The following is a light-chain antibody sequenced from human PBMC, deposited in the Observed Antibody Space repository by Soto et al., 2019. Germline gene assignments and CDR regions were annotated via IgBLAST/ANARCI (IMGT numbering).Light chain of an antibody. CDR1: SSDVGGNKY. CDR3: ASSTSDSLYV. J-gene: IGLJ1*01. V-gene: IGLV2-14*01. CDR2: KVT. Sequence: VPGSPGQSITISCTGTSSDVGGNKYVSWYQQYPGKVPKLLINKVTNRPSGVSYRFSGSKSGNTASLTISALLAEDEADYFCASSTSDSLYVFGTGTKVTVL.